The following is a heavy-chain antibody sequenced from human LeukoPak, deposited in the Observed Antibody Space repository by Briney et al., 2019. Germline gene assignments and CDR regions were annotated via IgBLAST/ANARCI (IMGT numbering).Heavy chain of an antibody. J-gene: IGHJ5*02. Sequence: WASVKVSCKAPGYTFTNYYMHWVRQAPGQRLEWMGIINSNGGSTTYAQKFQGRVTMTRDVSTSTVYMDLSSLRFEDTAVYYCARGTYYYVNSWGQGTLVTVSS. V-gene: IGHV1-46*01. CDR2: INSNGGST. CDR3: ARGTYYYVNS. D-gene: IGHD1-26*01. CDR1: GYTFTNYY.